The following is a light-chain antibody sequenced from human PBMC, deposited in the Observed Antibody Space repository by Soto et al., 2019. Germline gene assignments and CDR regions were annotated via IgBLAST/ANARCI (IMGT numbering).Light chain of an antibody. CDR2: YTS. CDR1: QYVGTR. J-gene: IGKJ5*01. CDR3: QQRYNWPIT. Sequence: EIVMTQSPATLSVAPVERATLSCRASQYVGTRLAWYQHKPGQAPRLLIYYTSNRATGIPARFSGSGSGTDFTLTISSLEPEDFSVYYCQQRYNWPITFGQGTRLEIK. V-gene: IGKV3-11*01.